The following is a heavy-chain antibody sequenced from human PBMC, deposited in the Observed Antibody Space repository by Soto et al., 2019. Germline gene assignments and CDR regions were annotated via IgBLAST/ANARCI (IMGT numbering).Heavy chain of an antibody. D-gene: IGHD3-9*01. Sequence: ESLKISCKGSGYSFTSYWISWVRQMPGKGLEWMGRIDPSDSYTNYSPSFQGHVTISADKSISTAYLQWSSLKASDTAMYYCARTSLRYFDWSPQNAFDIWGQGTMVTVSS. CDR3: ARTSLRYFDWSPQNAFDI. J-gene: IGHJ3*02. CDR1: GYSFTSYW. V-gene: IGHV5-10-1*01. CDR2: IDPSDSYT.